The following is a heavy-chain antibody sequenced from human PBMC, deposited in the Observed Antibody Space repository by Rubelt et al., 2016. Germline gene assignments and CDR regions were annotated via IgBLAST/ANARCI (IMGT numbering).Heavy chain of an antibody. V-gene: IGHV1-24*01. CDR3: ATGIVVVPAHVPSRDY. D-gene: IGHD2-2*01. CDR1: GYTLTELS. CDR2: FDPEDGET. Sequence: QVQLVQSGAEVKKPGASVKVSCKVSGYTLTELSMHWVRQAPGKGLEWMGGFDPEDGETIYAQKFQGVVTSTEDTSTDTVYMELSSLRSEDTAVYYCATGIVVVPAHVPSRDYWGQGTLVTVSS. J-gene: IGHJ4*02.